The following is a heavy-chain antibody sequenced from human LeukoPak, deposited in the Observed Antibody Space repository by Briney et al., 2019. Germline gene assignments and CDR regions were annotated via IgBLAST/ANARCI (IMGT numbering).Heavy chain of an antibody. J-gene: IGHJ4*02. CDR3: ARRVMSSSSYFDY. D-gene: IGHD6-6*01. CDR1: GGSISSSSCY. Sequence: SETLSLTCTVSGGSISSSSCYWGWIRQPPGKGLEWIGSIYYSGSTYYNPSLKSRVTISVDTSKNQFSLKLSSVTAADTAVYYCARRVMSSSSYFDYWGQGTLVTVSS. V-gene: IGHV4-39*01. CDR2: IYYSGST.